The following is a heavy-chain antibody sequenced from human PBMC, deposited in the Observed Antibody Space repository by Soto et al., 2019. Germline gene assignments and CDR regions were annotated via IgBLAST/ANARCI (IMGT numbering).Heavy chain of an antibody. CDR2: IYSGGST. CDR3: ARDSTVTSYYYYYYMDV. J-gene: IGHJ6*03. Sequence: VQLVESGGGLVQPGGSLRLSCAASGFTVSSNYMSWVRQAPGKGLEWVSVIYSGGSTYYADSVKGRFTISRDNSKNTLYLQMNSLRAEDTAVYYCARDSTVTSYYYYYYMDVWGKGTTVTVSS. V-gene: IGHV3-66*01. CDR1: GFTVSSNY. D-gene: IGHD4-17*01.